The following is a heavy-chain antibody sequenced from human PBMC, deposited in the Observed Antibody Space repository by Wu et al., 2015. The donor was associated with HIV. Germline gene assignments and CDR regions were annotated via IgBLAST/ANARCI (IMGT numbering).Heavy chain of an antibody. Sequence: QVQLVQSGPEMKKPGSSVKISCKASGGIFSNFAISWVRQAPGQGLEWMGGIIPMFGTPNYALKFKYRCTISADEKSTTAYIELRGLNFGDTALYFCVREAPLIGQSWGHGNTDRRLL. CDR3: VREAPLIGQS. V-gene: IGHV1-69*13. J-gene: IGHJ4*02. D-gene: IGHD2-8*01. CDR1: GGIFSNFA. CDR2: IIPMFGTP.